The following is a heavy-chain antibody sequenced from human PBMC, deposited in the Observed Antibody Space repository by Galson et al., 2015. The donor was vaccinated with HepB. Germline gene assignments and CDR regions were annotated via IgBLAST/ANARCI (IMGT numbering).Heavy chain of an antibody. CDR2: FDPEDGET. J-gene: IGHJ5*02. CDR1: GYTLTELS. CDR3: ATSGHYYDSSGYYNWFDP. D-gene: IGHD3-22*01. Sequence: SVKVSCKVSGYTLTELSMHWVRQAPGKGLEWTGGFDPEDGETIYAQKFQGRVTMTEDTSTDTAYMELSSLRSEDTAVYYCATSGHYYDSSGYYNWFDPWGQGTLVTVSS. V-gene: IGHV1-24*01.